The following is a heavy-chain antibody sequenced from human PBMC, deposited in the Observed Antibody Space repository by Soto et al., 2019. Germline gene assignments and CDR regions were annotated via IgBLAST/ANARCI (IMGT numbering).Heavy chain of an antibody. J-gene: IGHJ4*02. CDR3: ACRKPGYCSLAICYYFDY. V-gene: IGHV3-23*01. CDR2: IDGAGDNT. D-gene: IGHD2-15*01. Sequence: GGSLRLCCAASGFTFSHFAMRWVRQAPGKELEWVSVIDGAGDNTYYADPVKGRFTISRDNSKSTLFLQMNRLRAEDTAPYYCACRKPGYCSLAICYYFDYWGQGSLVTVSS. CDR1: GFTFSHFA.